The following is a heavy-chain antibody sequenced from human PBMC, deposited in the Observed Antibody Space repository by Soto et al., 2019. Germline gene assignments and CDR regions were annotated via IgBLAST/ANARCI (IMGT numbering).Heavy chain of an antibody. Sequence: SETLSLTCTVSSASISSSSYTWGWIRQPPGKGLEWIGSVYYSGNTYYNPSLNSRVTVSVDTSKNQFSLKVTSVTATDTAVYHCARLRGYCISRSWRGQYAMDVWGQGTTGTVFS. V-gene: IGHV4-39*01. CDR3: ARLRGYCISRSWRGQYAMDV. CDR2: VYYSGNT. D-gene: IGHD2-2*01. J-gene: IGHJ6*02. CDR1: SASISSSSYT.